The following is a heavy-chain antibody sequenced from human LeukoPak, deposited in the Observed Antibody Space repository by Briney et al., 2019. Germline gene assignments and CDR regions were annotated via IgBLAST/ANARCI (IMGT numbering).Heavy chain of an antibody. CDR2: ISSNGGST. D-gene: IGHD2-15*01. J-gene: IGHJ4*02. Sequence: GGSLRLSCAASGFSVSGKFMSWVRQAPGKGLEYVSAISSNGGSTYYADSVKGRFTISRDNSKNTLYLQMSSLRAEDTAVYYCVKIGYGLPGYWGQGTLVTVSS. V-gene: IGHV3-64D*06. CDR1: GFSVSGKF. CDR3: VKIGYGLPGY.